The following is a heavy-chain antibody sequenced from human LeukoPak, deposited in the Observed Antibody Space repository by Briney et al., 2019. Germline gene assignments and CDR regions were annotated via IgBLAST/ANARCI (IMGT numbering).Heavy chain of an antibody. CDR3: ARQGSEIDY. CDR1: GFTLSHYY. J-gene: IGHJ4*02. V-gene: IGHV3-11*01. CDR2: ISSSGDTI. Sequence: AGSLRLSCAASGFTLSHYYMTWIRQAPGKGLEWLSCISSSGDTIYYADSVKGRFTVSRDNAEYSLYLQMNSLRAEDTAMYYCARQGSEIDYWGQGTLVTVSS.